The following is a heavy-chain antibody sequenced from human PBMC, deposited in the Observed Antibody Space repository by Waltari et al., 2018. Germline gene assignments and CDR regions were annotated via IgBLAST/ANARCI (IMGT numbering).Heavy chain of an antibody. D-gene: IGHD3-16*01. J-gene: IGHJ4*02. CDR3: AKGQGGRRWYFDY. CDR1: GLSSSTSG. Sequence: EVQLLESGGGLVQPGGSLSLSCTASGLSSSTSGMTWVRQAPGKGLEWVSSISPNSISTYYADSVKGRFTISRDNSKSTVILQLSSLRVEDTAIYYCAKGQGGRRWYFDYWGQGSQVTVSS. CDR2: ISPNSIST. V-gene: IGHV3-23*01.